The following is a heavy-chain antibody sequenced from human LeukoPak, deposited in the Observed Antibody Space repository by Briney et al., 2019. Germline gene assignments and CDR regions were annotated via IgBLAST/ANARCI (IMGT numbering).Heavy chain of an antibody. CDR2: IYYSGST. J-gene: IGHJ4*02. CDR3: ASGGPYCSGGSCYF. V-gene: IGHV4-39*01. D-gene: IGHD2-15*01. CDR1: GGSISSSSYY. Sequence: SETLSLTCTVSGGSISSSSYYWGWIRQPPGKGLEWIGSIYYSGSTYYNPSLKSRVTISVDTSKNQFSLKLSSVTAADTAVYYCASGGPYCSGGSCYFWGQGTLVTVSS.